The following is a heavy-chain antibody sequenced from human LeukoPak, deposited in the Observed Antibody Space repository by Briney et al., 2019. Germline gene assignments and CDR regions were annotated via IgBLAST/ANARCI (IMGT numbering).Heavy chain of an antibody. CDR2: ISGSGGST. Sequence: PGGSLRLSCAASGFTFSSYAMSWVRQAPGKGLEWVSAISGSGGSTYYADSVKGRFTISRDNSKNTLYLQMNSLRAEDTAVYYCAKDHGITIFGVGIIGYWGQGTLVTVSS. CDR3: AKDHGITIFGVGIIGY. D-gene: IGHD3-3*01. V-gene: IGHV3-23*01. J-gene: IGHJ4*02. CDR1: GFTFSSYA.